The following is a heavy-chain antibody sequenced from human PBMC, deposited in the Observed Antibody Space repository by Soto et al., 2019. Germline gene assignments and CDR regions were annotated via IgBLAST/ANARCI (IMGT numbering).Heavy chain of an antibody. D-gene: IGHD3-10*01. Sequence: PGGSLRVSCAASGFTFSSYLMSCVRQAPGKRLEWVTNIKQDGSEKSYVDSVKGRFTISRDNAKNSLYLQMNSLRAEDTAVYYFARVCLPDPLYVSGHDAFDIWGQGTMVTVSS. V-gene: IGHV3-7*04. CDR3: ARVCLPDPLYVSGHDAFDI. J-gene: IGHJ3*02. CDR1: GFTFSSYL. CDR2: IKQDGSEK.